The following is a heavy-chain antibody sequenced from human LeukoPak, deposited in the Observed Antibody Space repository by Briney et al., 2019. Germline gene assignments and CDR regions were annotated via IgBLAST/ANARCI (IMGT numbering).Heavy chain of an antibody. D-gene: IGHD2-2*01. Sequence: GASVKVSCKASGGTFSSYAFSWVRQAPGQGLEWMGGFIPIFGTANYAQKFQGRVTITADESTSTAYMELRSLRSEDTAVYYCAYCSSTSCYGGGIDYWGQGTLVTVSS. CDR2: FIPIFGTA. J-gene: IGHJ4*02. CDR3: AYCSSTSCYGGGIDY. V-gene: IGHV1-69*13. CDR1: GGTFSSYA.